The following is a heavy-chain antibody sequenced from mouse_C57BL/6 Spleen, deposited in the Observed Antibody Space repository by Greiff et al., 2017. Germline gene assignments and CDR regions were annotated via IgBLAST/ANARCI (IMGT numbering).Heavy chain of an antibody. D-gene: IGHD1-1*01. CDR1: GYAFSSYW. Sequence: QVQLQQSGAELVKPGASVKISCKASGYAFSSYWMNWVKQRPGKGLEWIGQIYPGDGDTNYNGKFKGQATLTAAKSSSTAYMQLSSLTSEDSAVYFCARGKIYYYGSSYGWYFDVWGTGTTVTVSS. V-gene: IGHV1-80*01. CDR2: IYPGDGDT. CDR3: ARGKIYYYGSSYGWYFDV. J-gene: IGHJ1*03.